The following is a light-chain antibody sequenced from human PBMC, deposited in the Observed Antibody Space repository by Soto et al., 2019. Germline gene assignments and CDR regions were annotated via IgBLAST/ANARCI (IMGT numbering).Light chain of an antibody. CDR1: QSISSW. V-gene: IGKV1-5*03. Sequence: DIQMTQSASTLSASVGDRVTITCRASQSISSWLAWYQQKPGKAPRLLIYKASDLESGVPSRFSGSGSGTDFTLTISSLQPDDFATYYCQQYNSYSPLTFGGGTKVDIK. J-gene: IGKJ4*01. CDR2: KAS. CDR3: QQYNSYSPLT.